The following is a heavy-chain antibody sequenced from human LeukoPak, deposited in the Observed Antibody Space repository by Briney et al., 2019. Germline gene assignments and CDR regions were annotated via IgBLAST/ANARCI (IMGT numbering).Heavy chain of an antibody. V-gene: IGHV3-74*01. J-gene: IGHJ4*02. CDR2: VDSDGSNT. CDR3: AKVPHSWGLFDS. D-gene: IGHD3-16*01. Sequence: GGSLRLSCAASGFTFTRYWMHWVRQAPGKGLVWVSRVDSDGSNTIYADSVKGRFTISRDNPKNTLYPQMDSLRTEDTAVYYCAKVPHSWGLFDSWGQGTLVTVSS. CDR1: GFTFTRYW.